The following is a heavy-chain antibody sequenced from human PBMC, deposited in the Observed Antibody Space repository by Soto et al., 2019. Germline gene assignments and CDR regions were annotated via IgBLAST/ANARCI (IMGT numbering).Heavy chain of an antibody. V-gene: IGHV4-34*01. D-gene: IGHD3-9*01. CDR2: INHSGST. J-gene: IGHJ6*03. CDR3: ARGGPPPGMDWSPDYYMDV. CDR1: GGSFSGYY. Sequence: QVQLQQWGAGLLKPSETLSLTCAVYGGSFSGYYWSWIRQPPGKGLEWIGEINHSGSTNYNPSLKGRVPKSVDTATNQFSLKPSSVTAADTAVYYCARGGPPPGMDWSPDYYMDVWGKGTTVTVSS.